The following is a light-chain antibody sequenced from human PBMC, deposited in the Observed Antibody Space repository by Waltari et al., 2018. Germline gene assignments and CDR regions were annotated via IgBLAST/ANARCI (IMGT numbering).Light chain of an antibody. V-gene: IGLV4-69*01. J-gene: IGLJ3*02. CDR2: VNSDGSH. CDR1: SGHSSNI. Sequence: QLVLTQSPSASASLGASVKITCTLSSGHSSNIIAWLQQQPGKGPRYLMKVNSDGSHRKGDEIPDRFSGSSSGAERYLTISSLQSEDEADYYCETGGHGTWVFGGGTKLTVL. CDR3: ETGGHGTWV.